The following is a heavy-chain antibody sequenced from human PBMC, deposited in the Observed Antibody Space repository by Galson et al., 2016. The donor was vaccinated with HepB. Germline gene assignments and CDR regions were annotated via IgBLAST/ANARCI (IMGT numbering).Heavy chain of an antibody. J-gene: IGHJ4*02. CDR3: ARLDTRGGWSDY. V-gene: IGHV4-39*01. CDR1: GGSISNSNYY. CDR2: FYHSGYT. D-gene: IGHD6-19*01. Sequence: SETLSLTCTVSGGSISNSNYYWGWIRQPPGKGLEWIGSFYHSGYTYYNPSLKSRVTMSVDTSRNQFSLKLTSVTAADTAVYYCARLDTRGGWSDYWGQGTLVTVSS.